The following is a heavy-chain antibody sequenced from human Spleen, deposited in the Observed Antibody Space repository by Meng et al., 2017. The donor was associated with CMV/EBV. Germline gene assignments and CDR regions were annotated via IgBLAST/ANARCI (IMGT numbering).Heavy chain of an antibody. J-gene: IGHJ5*02. D-gene: IGHD1-1*01. V-gene: IGHV4-39*07. Sequence: GPLRLSCTVSGGSITSGNYYWGWIRQSPGKGLVWIGSIYYSGSTYYSPSLKSRVTISVDPSRNQFSLKLRYVTAEDTAMYYCARDYSGTEGDNWFDPWGQGTLVTVSS. CDR1: GGSITSGNYY. CDR3: ARDYSGTEGDNWFDP. CDR2: IYYSGST.